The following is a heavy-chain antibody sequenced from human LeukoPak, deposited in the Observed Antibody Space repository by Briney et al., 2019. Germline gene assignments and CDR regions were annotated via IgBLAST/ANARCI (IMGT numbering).Heavy chain of an antibody. J-gene: IGHJ4*02. V-gene: IGHV4-4*02. Sequence: SETLSLTCTVSGGSLYSSNWWSWVRQPPGKGLEWIGKLSQSGSTHYDPSLTGRVTISVDKSNNQFSLTLNSATAADTAVYFCATHMTVSGTRGFDKWGQGTLVTVSS. CDR1: GGSLYSSNW. D-gene: IGHD6-19*01. CDR2: LSQSGST. CDR3: ATHMTVSGTRGFDK.